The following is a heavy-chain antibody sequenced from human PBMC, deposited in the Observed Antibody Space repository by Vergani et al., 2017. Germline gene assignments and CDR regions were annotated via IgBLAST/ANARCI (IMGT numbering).Heavy chain of an antibody. CDR3: ARVMYRDEASTGYRLEGMDI. CDR1: GGSFNTYY. D-gene: IGHD3-9*01. Sequence: VQLLESGPGLVKPSETLSLTCTVSGGSFNTYYWSWIRQSPGKGLEWIGYIYSTGSTNYNPSLNSRVTMSVDTSKNQFSLKLRSVTAADTAVYFCARVMYRDEASTGYRLEGMDIWGQGTTVTISS. V-gene: IGHV4-59*13. CDR2: IYSTGST. J-gene: IGHJ6*02.